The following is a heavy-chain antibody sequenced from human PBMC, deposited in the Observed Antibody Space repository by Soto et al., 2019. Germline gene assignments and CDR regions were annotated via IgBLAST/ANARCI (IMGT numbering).Heavy chain of an antibody. Sequence: VSSVKVSCKASGGTFSGYAISWVRQAPGQGLEWMGGIIPIFGTANYAQKFQGRVTITADESTSTAYMELSSLRSEDTAVYYCARELSSAFTGEYAIWFDPWGQ. CDR1: GGTFSGYA. D-gene: IGHD4-17*01. V-gene: IGHV1-69*13. J-gene: IGHJ5*02. CDR3: ARELSSAFTGEYAIWFDP. CDR2: IIPIFGTA.